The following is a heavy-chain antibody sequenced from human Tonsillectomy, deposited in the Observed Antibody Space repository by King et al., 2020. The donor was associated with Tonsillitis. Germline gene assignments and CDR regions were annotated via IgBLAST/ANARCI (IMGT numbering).Heavy chain of an antibody. V-gene: IGHV5-51*01. Sequence: QLVQSGAEVKKPGESLKISCKGSGYSFTSYWIGWVRQMPGKGLEWMGIIYPGDSDTRYSPSFRGQVTISADKSISTAYLKWSSLKASDTAMYYCARYGVAVAGTSSGYWYFDLWGRGTLVTVSS. CDR3: ARYGVAVAGTSSGYWYFDL. D-gene: IGHD6-19*01. J-gene: IGHJ2*01. CDR2: IYPGDSDT. CDR1: GYSFTSYW.